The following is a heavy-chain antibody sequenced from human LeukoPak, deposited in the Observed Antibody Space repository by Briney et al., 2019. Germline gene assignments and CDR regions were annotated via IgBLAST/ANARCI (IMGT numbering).Heavy chain of an antibody. CDR1: GYTFANYY. Sequence: GSVKVSCKTSGYTFANYYIHWVRQAPGQGLEWMGWINPNSGDTRSTQKFQGRVTMTRDTSINTAYMELRSLRSDDTAVYYCARDADCSGEICYEYFRHWGQGTLVTVSP. CDR2: INPNSGDT. CDR3: ARDADCSGEICYEYFRH. J-gene: IGHJ1*01. V-gene: IGHV1-2*02. D-gene: IGHD2-15*01.